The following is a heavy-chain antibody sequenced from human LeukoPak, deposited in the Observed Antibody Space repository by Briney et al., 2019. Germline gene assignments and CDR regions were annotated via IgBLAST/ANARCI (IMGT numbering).Heavy chain of an antibody. CDR1: GFPFSSYG. J-gene: IGHJ4*02. D-gene: IGHD6-19*01. CDR2: LVYDERI. CDR3: ARDLSAAFDS. Sequence: GGSLRLPCAASGFPFSSYGMHWVRQAPGKGLEWVARLVYDERIDYANSVKGRFSISRDNSKNTLFLDMSDLRVEDTAVYYCARDLSAAFDSWGQGVLVTVSS. V-gene: IGHV3-33*01.